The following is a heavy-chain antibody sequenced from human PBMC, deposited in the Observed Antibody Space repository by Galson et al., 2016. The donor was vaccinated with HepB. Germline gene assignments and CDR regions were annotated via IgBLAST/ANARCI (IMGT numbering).Heavy chain of an antibody. CDR1: GFTFSSYG. J-gene: IGHJ5*02. Sequence: SLRLSCAASGFTFSSYGMHWVRQAPGKGLEWVGVIWYDGSNRDYGDSVKGRFTISRDNSKNTLYLQMNSLRVEDTAVYHCARDRSYGRHASDLWGQGTLVTVSS. CDR2: IWYDGSNR. CDR3: ARDRSYGRHASDL. V-gene: IGHV3-33*01. D-gene: IGHD1-26*01.